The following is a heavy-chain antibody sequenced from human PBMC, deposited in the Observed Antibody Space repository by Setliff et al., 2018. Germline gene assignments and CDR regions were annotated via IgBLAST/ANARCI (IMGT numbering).Heavy chain of an antibody. CDR1: GASISSGTYY. CDR3: ARGRNVAARLLDS. CDR2: IHYRGTT. V-gene: IGHV4-39*07. J-gene: IGHJ4*02. D-gene: IGHD6-6*01. Sequence: SSETLSLTCTVSGASISSGTYYWAWIRQPPGKGLEWIGRIHYRGTTYSNASLESRVTMSVDPSKNQFSLKVTSVTAADTAVYYCARGRNVAARLLDSWGRGTLVTVSS.